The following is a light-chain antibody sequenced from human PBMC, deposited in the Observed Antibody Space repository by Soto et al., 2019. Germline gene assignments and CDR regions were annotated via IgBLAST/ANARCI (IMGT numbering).Light chain of an antibody. CDR1: INDVGGYNY. Sequence: QSALTQPTSSSGSPGQSVTISCARTINDVGGYNYVSWYQQHPGKVPQLMIYQVTKRPSGVPDRFSASKSDTTASLTISGLQAEDEGDYYCMSYAGGNRFVFGTGTKVTVL. CDR2: QVT. CDR3: MSYAGGNRFV. V-gene: IGLV2-8*01. J-gene: IGLJ1*01.